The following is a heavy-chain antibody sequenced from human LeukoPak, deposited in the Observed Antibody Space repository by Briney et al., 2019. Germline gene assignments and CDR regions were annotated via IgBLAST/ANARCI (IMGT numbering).Heavy chain of an antibody. D-gene: IGHD3-10*02. CDR3: AELGITMIGGV. CDR1: GFTFSTYG. V-gene: IGHV3-48*01. J-gene: IGHJ6*04. CDR2: ISSSSSTI. Sequence: GGSLRLSCEVSGFTFSTYGMSWVRQAPGKGLEWVSYISSSSSTIYYADSVKGRFTISRDNAKNSLYLQMNSLRAEDTAVYYCAELGITMIGGVWGKGTTVTISS.